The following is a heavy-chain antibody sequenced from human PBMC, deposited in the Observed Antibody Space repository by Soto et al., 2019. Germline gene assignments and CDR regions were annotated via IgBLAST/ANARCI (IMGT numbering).Heavy chain of an antibody. CDR3: VADDFWSGPSSYGMNV. D-gene: IGHD3-3*01. J-gene: IGHJ6*02. V-gene: IGHV3-23*01. CDR2: ISGSGDT. Sequence: PGGSLRLSCAASGFTFNDYAMNWVRQAPGKGLEWVSTISGSGDTYYADSVNGRFTISRDNSKNTVYLQMNSLRGEDTALYYCVADDFWSGPSSYGMNVWGQGTTVTVSS. CDR1: GFTFNDYA.